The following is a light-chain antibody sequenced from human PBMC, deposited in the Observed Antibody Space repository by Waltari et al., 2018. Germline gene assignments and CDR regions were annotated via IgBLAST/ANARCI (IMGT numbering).Light chain of an antibody. CDR2: ADS. CDR3: CSYAGSSTVK. J-gene: IGLJ2*01. V-gene: IGLV2-23*01. Sequence: QSALTQPASVSGSPGQSITISCTGTSSDVGSYKLVSWYHQHPGKAPRLMVYADSNPPSGSSNRFSGSKSGNTASLTISGLQAEDEAAYYCCSYAGSSTVKFGEGTYLTVL. CDR1: SSDVGSYKL.